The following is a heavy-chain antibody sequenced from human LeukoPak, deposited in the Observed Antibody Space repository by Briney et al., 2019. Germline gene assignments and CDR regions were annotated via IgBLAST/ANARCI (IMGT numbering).Heavy chain of an antibody. V-gene: IGHV4-39*07. Sequence: SETLSLTCTVSGGSISTSNYYWGWIRQPPGKGLEWIGNIFYSGSTYYSPSLRSRVTISVDKSKNQFSLKLSSVTAAGTAVYYCARGIDYWGRGTLVTVSS. CDR2: IFYSGST. J-gene: IGHJ4*02. CDR1: GGSISTSNYY. CDR3: ARGIDY.